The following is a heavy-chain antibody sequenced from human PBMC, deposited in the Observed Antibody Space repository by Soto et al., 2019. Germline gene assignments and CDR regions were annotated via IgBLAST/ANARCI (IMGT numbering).Heavy chain of an antibody. J-gene: IGHJ1*01. D-gene: IGHD3-9*01. Sequence: QVQLQQWGAGLLKPSETLSLTCAVYGGSFSGYYWSWIRQPPGKGLEWIGEINHSGSTNYNPSLKSRVTISVDTSKNQFSLKLSSVTAADTAVYYCARGGRGDWLLSGEYFQHWGQGTLVTVSS. CDR1: GGSFSGYY. CDR3: ARGGRGDWLLSGEYFQH. CDR2: INHSGST. V-gene: IGHV4-34*01.